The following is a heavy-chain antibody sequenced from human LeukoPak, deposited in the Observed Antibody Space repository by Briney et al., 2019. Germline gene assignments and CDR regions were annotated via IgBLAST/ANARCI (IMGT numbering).Heavy chain of an antibody. Sequence: ASVKVSCKASGYTFTSYDINWVRQAPGQGLEWMGWINTNTGNPTYAQGFTGRFVFSLDTSVSTAYLQISSLKAEDTAVYYCARDGIYGSGSYSPPTFDYWGQGTLVTVSS. D-gene: IGHD3-10*01. J-gene: IGHJ4*02. CDR2: INTNTGNP. CDR1: GYTFTSYD. CDR3: ARDGIYGSGSYSPPTFDY. V-gene: IGHV7-4-1*02.